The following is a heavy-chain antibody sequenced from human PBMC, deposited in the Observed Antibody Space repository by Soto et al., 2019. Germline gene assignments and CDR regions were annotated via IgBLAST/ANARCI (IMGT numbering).Heavy chain of an antibody. J-gene: IGHJ4*02. D-gene: IGHD3-3*01. CDR3: ARQHNDLWSDSPDFDY. Sequence: QVQLVQSGGEVKKPGASVKVSCKASGYTFSNYGVSWVRKAPGQGLEWMGWITAYNGKTNYAHNFEGRVAMNIDTSTSTAYMELRSLRSDDTAVYYCARQHNDLWSDSPDFDYWGQGTLVTVSA. CDR1: GYTFSNYG. V-gene: IGHV1-18*04. CDR2: ITAYNGKT.